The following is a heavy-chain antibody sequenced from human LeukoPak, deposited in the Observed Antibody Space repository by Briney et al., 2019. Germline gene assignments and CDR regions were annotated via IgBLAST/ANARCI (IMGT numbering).Heavy chain of an antibody. CDR3: ARDLWGGNYFDY. V-gene: IGHV4-59*01. D-gene: IGHD3-16*01. Sequence: SETLSLTCTVSGGSISSYYWSWIRQPPGKGLEWIGYIYYSGSTNYTPSLKSRVTISVDASKNQFSLKLSSVTAADTAVYYCARDLWGGNYFDYWGQGTLVTVSS. J-gene: IGHJ4*02. CDR1: GGSISSYY. CDR2: IYYSGST.